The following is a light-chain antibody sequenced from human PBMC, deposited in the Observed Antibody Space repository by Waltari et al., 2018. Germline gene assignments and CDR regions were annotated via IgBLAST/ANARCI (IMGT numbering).Light chain of an antibody. J-gene: IGKJ1*01. Sequence: DIQLTQSPSTLSASVGDRVTITCRDSQSISSWLAWYQQKPGKAPKLLISKASSLESGVPSRFSGSGSETEFTLTISSLQPDDVATYYGQQYRTFGQGTKVEIK. V-gene: IGKV1-5*03. CDR3: QQYRT. CDR2: KAS. CDR1: QSISSW.